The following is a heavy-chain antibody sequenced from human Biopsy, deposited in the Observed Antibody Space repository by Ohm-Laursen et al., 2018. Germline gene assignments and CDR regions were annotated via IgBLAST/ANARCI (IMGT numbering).Heavy chain of an antibody. J-gene: IGHJ4*02. Sequence: GSLRLSCTASGFTFSSYAMEWVRQAPGKGLEWVSSIAERSTYISYADSVKGRLTISRDNAQNSLYLQMNNLRVEDTAVYYCARERGRKSIAATDYWGQGVLVTVSS. CDR1: GFTFSSYA. V-gene: IGHV3-21*06. CDR3: ARERGRKSIAATDY. CDR2: IAERSTYI. D-gene: IGHD6-6*01.